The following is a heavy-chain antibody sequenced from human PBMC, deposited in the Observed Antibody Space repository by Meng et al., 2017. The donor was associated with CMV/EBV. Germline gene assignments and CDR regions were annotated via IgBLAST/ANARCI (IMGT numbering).Heavy chain of an antibody. CDR1: GFTLSNYD. Sequence: GGSLRLSCAASGFTLSNYDMHWVRQAPGKGLEWVTFIRHDGSNKYYADSVKGRLTISRDNSKNTLYLQMNSLRPEDTALYYCAKVSGDIPAALAPLDYWGQGTLVTVSS. V-gene: IGHV3-30*02. D-gene: IGHD6-13*01. CDR2: IRHDGSNK. J-gene: IGHJ4*02. CDR3: AKVSGDIPAALAPLDY.